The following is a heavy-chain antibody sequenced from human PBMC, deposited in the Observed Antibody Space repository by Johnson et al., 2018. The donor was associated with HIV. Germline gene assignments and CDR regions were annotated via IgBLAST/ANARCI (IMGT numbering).Heavy chain of an antibody. CDR1: GFTFSSNY. J-gene: IGHJ3*02. CDR2: IYSGGST. Sequence: VQLVESGGGVVQPGRSLRLSCAASGFTFSSNYMSWVRQAPGKGLEWVSVIYSGGSTYYADSVKCRFTISRDNSKNTLYLQMNSLRAEDTAVYYCAQTTVTRARGAFVIWGQGTMVTVSS. CDR3: AQTTVTRARGAFVI. D-gene: IGHD4-11*01. V-gene: IGHV3-66*01.